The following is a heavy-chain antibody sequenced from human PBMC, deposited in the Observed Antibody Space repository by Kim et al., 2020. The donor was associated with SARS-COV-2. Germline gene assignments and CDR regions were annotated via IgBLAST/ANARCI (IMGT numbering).Heavy chain of an antibody. CDR3: ANEGFLEWLLFRRGYYGMDV. V-gene: IGHV3-23*01. Sequence: RFTISRDNSKNTLYLQMNSPRAEDTAVYYCANEGFLEWLLFRRGYYGMDVWGQGTTVTVSS. J-gene: IGHJ6*02. D-gene: IGHD3-3*01.